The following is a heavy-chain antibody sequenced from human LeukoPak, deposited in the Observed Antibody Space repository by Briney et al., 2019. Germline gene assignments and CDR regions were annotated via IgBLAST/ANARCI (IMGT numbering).Heavy chain of an antibody. CDR3: YYYGMDV. J-gene: IGHJ6*02. Sequence: PGGSLRLSCAASGFTFDDYGMSWVRQAPGKGLEWVANIKQDGSEKYYVDSVKGRFTISRDNAKNSLYLQMNSLRAEDTAVYYCYYYGMDVWGQGTTVTVSS. V-gene: IGHV3-7*01. CDR1: GFTFDDYG. CDR2: IKQDGSEK.